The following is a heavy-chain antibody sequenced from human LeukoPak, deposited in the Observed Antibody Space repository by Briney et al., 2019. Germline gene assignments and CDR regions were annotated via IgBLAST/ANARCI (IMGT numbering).Heavy chain of an antibody. J-gene: IGHJ2*01. V-gene: IGHV1-69*13. CDR3: ARFKDCGGDCYIHGYWYFDL. D-gene: IGHD2-21*01. CDR2: IIPIFGTA. CDR1: GGTFSSYA. Sequence: ASVKVSCKASGGTFSSYAISWVRQAPGQGLEWMGGIIPIFGTANYAQKFQGRVTITADESTSTAYMELSSLRSEDTAVYYCARFKDCGGDCYIHGYWYFDLWGRGTLVTVSS.